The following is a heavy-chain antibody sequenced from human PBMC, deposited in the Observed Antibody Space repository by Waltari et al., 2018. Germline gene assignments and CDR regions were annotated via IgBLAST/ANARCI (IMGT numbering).Heavy chain of an antibody. CDR1: GGAFRGYH. CDR3: APGVGATPPPYS. CDR2: INHSGST. D-gene: IGHD1-26*01. J-gene: IGHJ5*02. Sequence: QVQLQQWGAGLLKPSETLSLTCAVYGGAFRGYHRTWFRQPPGKGLEWIGEINHSGSTNYNPSLNSRVTVSVDTSENQFSLRLSSVTAADTAVYYCAPGVGATPPPYSWGQGALVTVSS. V-gene: IGHV4-34*01.